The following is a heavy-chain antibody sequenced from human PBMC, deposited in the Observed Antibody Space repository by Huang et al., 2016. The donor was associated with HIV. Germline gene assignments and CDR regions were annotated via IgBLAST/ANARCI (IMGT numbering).Heavy chain of an antibody. V-gene: IGHV1-69*13. Sequence: QVQLVQSGAEVKKPGSSVKVSSSLGTQTYICNVRQAPGQGLDWMGAIIPLFKTVHYAQKCQDKVPITADESRTVIYMELTSLRSEDTAIYYCARPHHYDSSGHHWYFDLWGRGTLVTVSS. D-gene: IGHD3-22*01. J-gene: IGHJ2*01. CDR3: ARPHHYDSSGHHWYFDL. CDR1: TQTY. CDR2: IIPLFKTV.